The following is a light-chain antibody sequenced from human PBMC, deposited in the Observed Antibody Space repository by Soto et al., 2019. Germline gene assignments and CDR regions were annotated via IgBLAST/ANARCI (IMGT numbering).Light chain of an antibody. V-gene: IGLV1-44*01. CDR3: AAWDDSLNGHV. CDR2: TTN. Sequence: QSVLTQPHSASGTPGQRVTIPCPGSSSNIGTSSVHWFQQLPGTAPKLLISTTNQRPSGVPERFSGSKSGTSASLAISGLQSEDEADYYCAAWDDSLNGHVFGTGPKVTVL. CDR1: SSNIGTSS. J-gene: IGLJ1*01.